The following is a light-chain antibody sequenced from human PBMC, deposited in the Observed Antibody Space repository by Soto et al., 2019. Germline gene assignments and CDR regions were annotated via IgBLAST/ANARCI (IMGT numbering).Light chain of an antibody. CDR3: QQYGSSPST. V-gene: IGKV3-20*01. CDR1: QSVGSSY. J-gene: IGKJ1*01. CDR2: GAS. Sequence: EIVLTQSPGTLSLSPGESATLSCRASQSVGSSYLAWYRQKPGQAPRLLIYGASSRATGIPDRFSGGGSGTDFPPTISRLEPEDFAVYYCQQYGSSPSTFGQGTKVEIK.